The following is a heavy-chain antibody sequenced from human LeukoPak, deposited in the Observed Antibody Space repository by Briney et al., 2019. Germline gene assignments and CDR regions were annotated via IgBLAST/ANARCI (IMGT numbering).Heavy chain of an antibody. V-gene: IGHV3-48*01. CDR3: AKSRLGYYFDY. J-gene: IGHJ4*02. Sequence: GGSLRLSCAASGFTFSSCSFNWVRQAPGKGLEWISYISISSSTIYYADSVKGRFTISRDNAKNSLYLQMNSLRAEDTALYYCAKSRLGYYFDYWGQGTLVTVSS. CDR2: ISISSSTI. D-gene: IGHD1-26*01. CDR1: GFTFSSCS.